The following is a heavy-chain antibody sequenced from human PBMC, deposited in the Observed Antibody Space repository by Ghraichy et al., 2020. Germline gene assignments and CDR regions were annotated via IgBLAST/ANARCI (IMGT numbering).Heavy chain of an antibody. J-gene: IGHJ5*02. CDR2: INPNSGGT. CDR1: GYTFTGYY. D-gene: IGHD2-2*01. Sequence: ASVKVSCKASGYTFTGYYMHWVRQAPGQGLEWMGRINPNSGGTNYAQKFQGRVTMTRDTSISTAYMELSRLRSDDTAVYYCARDRVVVPVTDNWFDPWGQGTLVTVSS. CDR3: ARDRVVVPVTDNWFDP. V-gene: IGHV1-2*06.